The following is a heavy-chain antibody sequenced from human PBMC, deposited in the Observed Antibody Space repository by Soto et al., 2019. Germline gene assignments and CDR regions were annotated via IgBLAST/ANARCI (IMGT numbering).Heavy chain of an antibody. D-gene: IGHD3-9*01. CDR3: ARGGTYYDILTGYPAQNYFDY. Sequence: SETLSLTCAVYGGSFSGYYRSWIRQPPGKGLEWIGEINHSGSTNYNPSLKSRVTISVDTSKNQFSLKLSSVTAADTAVYYCARGGTYYDILTGYPAQNYFDYWGQGTLVTVSS. V-gene: IGHV4-34*01. CDR1: GGSFSGYY. J-gene: IGHJ4*02. CDR2: INHSGST.